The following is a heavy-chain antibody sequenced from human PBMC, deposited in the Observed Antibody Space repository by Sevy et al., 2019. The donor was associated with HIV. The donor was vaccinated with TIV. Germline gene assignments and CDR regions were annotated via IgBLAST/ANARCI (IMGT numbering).Heavy chain of an antibody. CDR2: IYYSGST. J-gene: IGHJ6*02. Sequence: SETLSLTCTVSGGSISSGDYYWSWIRQPPGKGLEWIGYIYYSGSTYYNPSLKSRVTISVDTSKNQFSLKLSSVTAADTAEYYCARGVGLLSNYYYYYGMDVWGQGTTVTVSS. CDR3: ARGVGLLSNYYYYYGMDV. CDR1: GGSISSGDYY. D-gene: IGHD3-3*01. V-gene: IGHV4-30-4*01.